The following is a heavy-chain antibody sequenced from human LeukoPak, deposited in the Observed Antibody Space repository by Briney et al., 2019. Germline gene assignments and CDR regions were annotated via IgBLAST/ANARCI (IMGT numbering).Heavy chain of an antibody. J-gene: IGHJ4*02. CDR1: GFIASSNY. CDR3: ATGGRSGVAFES. V-gene: IGHV3-53*01. Sequence: GGSERLSCTASGFIASSNYMSWVRHAAGEGLEWVSLIYSGGSTYYADSVMGRSTISRDKSNNTLYLQMNSLRAEDTAVYYCATGGRSGVAFESWGQGTLVTVSS. D-gene: IGHD2-15*01. CDR2: IYSGGST.